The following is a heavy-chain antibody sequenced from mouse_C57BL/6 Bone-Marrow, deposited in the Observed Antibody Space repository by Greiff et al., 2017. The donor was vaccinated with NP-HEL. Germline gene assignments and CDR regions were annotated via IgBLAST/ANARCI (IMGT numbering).Heavy chain of an antibody. CDR1: GYTFTDYY. J-gene: IGHJ1*03. V-gene: IGHV1-26*01. Sequence: EVQLQQSGPELVKPGASVKISCKASGYTFTDYYMNWVKQSHGKSLEWIGDINPNNGGTSYNQKFKGKATLTVDKSSSTAYMELRSLTSEDSAVYYCARGRLPLSYWYFDVWGTGTTVTVSS. CDR3: ARGRLPLSYWYFDV. CDR2: INPNNGGT. D-gene: IGHD2-2*01.